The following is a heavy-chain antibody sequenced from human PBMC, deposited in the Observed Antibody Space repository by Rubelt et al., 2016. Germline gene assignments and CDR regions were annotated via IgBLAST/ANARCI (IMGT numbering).Heavy chain of an antibody. J-gene: IGHJ1*01. CDR2: IKSKTVGGPK. Sequence: EVQLVESGGGLVKPGGSLRLSCAASGFTFSNAWMNWVRQAPGKGLEWVGRIKSKTVGGPKDYAAPVKGRFIISRDDSKTTLYLQMNSLKTEDTAVYYCTTDPHVPAAAIGSASAPTLFPLVSCENPPSDTSGVAVGCLAQDF. CDR3: TTDPHVPAAAIGSASAPTLFPLVSCENPPSDTSGVAVGCLAQDF. CDR1: GFTFSNAW. D-gene: IGHD2-2*01. V-gene: IGHV3-15*07.